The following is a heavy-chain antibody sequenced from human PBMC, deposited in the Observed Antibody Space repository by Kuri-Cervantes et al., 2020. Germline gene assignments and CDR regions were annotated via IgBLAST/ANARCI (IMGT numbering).Heavy chain of an antibody. D-gene: IGHD4-23*01. CDR2: IRSRSNNYAT. Sequence: GESLKISCAASGFTFSGSAMHWVRQASGKGLEWVGRIRSRSNNYATAYAASVKGRFTISRDDSKNTAYLQMNSLRDDDTALYYCVRSNSWYFDNWGQGTPVTVSS. J-gene: IGHJ4*02. CDR3: VRSNSWYFDN. V-gene: IGHV3-73*01. CDR1: GFTFSGSA.